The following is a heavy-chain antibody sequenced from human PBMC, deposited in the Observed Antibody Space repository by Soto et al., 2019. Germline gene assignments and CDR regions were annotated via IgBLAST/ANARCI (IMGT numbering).Heavy chain of an antibody. CDR2: INIEGTSA. CDR1: GFTFSRYW. V-gene: IGHV3-74*01. D-gene: IGHD1-7*01. J-gene: IGHJ5*02. Sequence: EVQVVESGGGLVQPGGSLRLSCAASGFTFSRYWMHWVRQVPGKGLVWVSRINIEGTSATYADSVKGRFTISRDNARNTLFLQMNSPRAEDSAVYYCAAGLLPRISGTTLNPWGQGTLVIVSS. CDR3: AAGLLPRISGTTLNP.